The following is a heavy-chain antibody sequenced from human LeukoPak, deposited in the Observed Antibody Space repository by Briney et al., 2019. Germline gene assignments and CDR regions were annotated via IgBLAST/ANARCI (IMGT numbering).Heavy chain of an antibody. D-gene: IGHD3-10*01. CDR2: ISYDGSNK. CDR3: AKGRHYGSGSVYYYYYMDV. CDR1: GFTFSSYG. Sequence: GRSLRLSCAASGFTFSSYGMHWVRQAPGKGLEWVAVISYDGSNKYYADSVKGRFTISRDNSKNTLYLQMNSLRAEDTAVYYCAKGRHYGSGSVYYYYYMDVWGKGTTVTISS. J-gene: IGHJ6*03. V-gene: IGHV3-30*18.